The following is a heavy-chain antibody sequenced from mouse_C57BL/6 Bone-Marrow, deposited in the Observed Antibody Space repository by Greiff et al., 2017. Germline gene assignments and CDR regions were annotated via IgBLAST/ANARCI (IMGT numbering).Heavy chain of an antibody. CDR1: GFTFSSYG. D-gene: IGHD2-3*01. Sequence: DVQLQESGGDLVKPGGSLKLSCAASGFTFSSYGMSWVRQTPDKRLEWVATISSGGSYTYYPDSVKGRFTISRDNAKNTLYLQMSSLKSEDTAMYYCARRWLLQFAYWGQGTLVTVSA. CDR3: ARRWLLQFAY. V-gene: IGHV5-6*01. J-gene: IGHJ3*01. CDR2: ISSGGSYT.